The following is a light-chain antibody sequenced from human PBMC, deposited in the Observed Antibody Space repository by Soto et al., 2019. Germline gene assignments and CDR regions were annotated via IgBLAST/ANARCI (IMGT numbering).Light chain of an antibody. CDR1: SSVVGGYNY. CDR3: SSYTSSSTGV. J-gene: IGLJ3*02. V-gene: IGLV2-14*01. Sequence: QSALTQPASVSGSPGQSITISCTGTSSVVGGYNYVSWYQQHPGKAPKLMIYDDSNRPSGVSNRFSGSKSGNTASLTISGLQAEDEADYYCSSYTSSSTGVFGGGTKLTVL. CDR2: DDS.